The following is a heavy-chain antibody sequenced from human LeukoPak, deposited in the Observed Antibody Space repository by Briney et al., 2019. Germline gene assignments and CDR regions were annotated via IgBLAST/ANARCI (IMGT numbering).Heavy chain of an antibody. CDR3: ARGDPLNRDFDY. Sequence: PSETLSLTCTVSGGSISSSSYYWGWIRQPPGKGLEWIGSIYYSGSTYYNPSLKSRVTISVDTSKNQFSLKLSSVTAADTAVYYCARGDPLNRDFDYWGQGTLVTVSS. J-gene: IGHJ4*02. D-gene: IGHD1-14*01. V-gene: IGHV4-39*01. CDR1: GGSISSSSYY. CDR2: IYYSGST.